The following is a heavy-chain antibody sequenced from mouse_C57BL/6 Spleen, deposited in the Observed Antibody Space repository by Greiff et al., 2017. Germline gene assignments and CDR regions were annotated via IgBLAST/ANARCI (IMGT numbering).Heavy chain of an antibody. CDR2: IYPSDSET. V-gene: IGHV1-61*01. D-gene: IGHD1-1*01. Sequence: QVQLQQPGAELVRPGSSVKLSCKASGYTFTSYWMDWVKQRPGQGLEWIGNIYPSDSETHYNQKFKDKATLTVGKSSSTAYMQLSSLTSEDSAVYYGARDYGSSPPGYCDYGGQGTTLTVAS. CDR3: ARDYGSSPPGYCDY. CDR1: GYTFTSYW. J-gene: IGHJ2*01.